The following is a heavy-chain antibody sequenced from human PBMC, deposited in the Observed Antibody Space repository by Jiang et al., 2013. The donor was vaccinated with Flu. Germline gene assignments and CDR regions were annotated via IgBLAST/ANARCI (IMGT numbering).Heavy chain of an antibody. CDR1: EFTFSYAW. CDR2: IKSEVDGGTA. V-gene: IGHV3-15*01. J-gene: IGHJ4*02. D-gene: IGHD5-12*01. CDR3: TSGARRGYSGYDAEAT. Sequence: VQLVESGGGLVKPGGSLRLSCAVSEFTFSYAWMSWVRQAPGMGLEWVGRIKSEVDGGTADYAAPVKGRFAISRDDSKNXLYLQMNSLKTEDTAVYYCTSGARRGYSGYDAEATWGQGTPGHRLL.